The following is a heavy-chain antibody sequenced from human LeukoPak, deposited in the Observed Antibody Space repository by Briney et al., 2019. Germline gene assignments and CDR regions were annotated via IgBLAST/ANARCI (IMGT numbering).Heavy chain of an antibody. D-gene: IGHD6-6*01. Sequence: ASVKVSCKASGYIFTTYYLHWVRQAPGQGLEWMGLINPSGGTTSYAQKFQGRVTMTRDTSTSTVYMELSSLRSEDTAVYYCARRGIAARPSGFDYWGQGTLVTVSS. CDR3: ARRGIAARPSGFDY. CDR2: INPSGGTT. CDR1: GYIFTTYY. J-gene: IGHJ4*02. V-gene: IGHV1-46*01.